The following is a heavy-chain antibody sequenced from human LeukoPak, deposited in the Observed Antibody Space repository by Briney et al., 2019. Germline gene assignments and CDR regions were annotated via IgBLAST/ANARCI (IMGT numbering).Heavy chain of an antibody. CDR2: IYYSGGT. J-gene: IGHJ6*03. CDR1: GGSISSYY. V-gene: IGHV4-59*01. CDR3: ARARNYYYYYMDV. Sequence: SETLSLTCTVSGGSISSYYWSWIRQPPGKGLEWIGYIYYSGGTNYNPSLKSRVTISVDTSKNQFSLKLSSVTAADTAVYYCARARNYYYYYMDVWGKGTTVTISS.